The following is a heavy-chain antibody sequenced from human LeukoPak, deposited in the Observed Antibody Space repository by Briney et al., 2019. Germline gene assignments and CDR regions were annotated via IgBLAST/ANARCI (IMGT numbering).Heavy chain of an antibody. CDR2: IYTSGST. J-gene: IGHJ6*02. Sequence: SETLSLTCTVSGGSISSYYWSWIRQPAGKGLEWIGRIYTSGSTNYNPSLKSRVTISVDTSKKQFSLKLSSVTAADTAGYYCARGLECLSLYYSSGMAVWAQGPTVPASS. V-gene: IGHV4-4*07. CDR3: ARGLECLSLYYSSGMAV. CDR1: GGSISSYY. D-gene: IGHD3-3*01.